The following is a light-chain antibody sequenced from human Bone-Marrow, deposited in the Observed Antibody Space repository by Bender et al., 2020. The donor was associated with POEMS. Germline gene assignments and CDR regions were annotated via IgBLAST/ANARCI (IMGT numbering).Light chain of an antibody. Sequence: LTQPASVSGSPGQSITISCTGTSSDVGEYNFVSWYQQHPGKAPKLMIYDVSNWPSGISNRFSGSKSGNTASLTIFGLQAEDEADYYCSSKTSSSTLFGGGTKLTVL. CDR1: SSDVGEYNF. CDR2: DVS. V-gene: IGLV2-14*01. J-gene: IGLJ3*02. CDR3: SSKTSSSTL.